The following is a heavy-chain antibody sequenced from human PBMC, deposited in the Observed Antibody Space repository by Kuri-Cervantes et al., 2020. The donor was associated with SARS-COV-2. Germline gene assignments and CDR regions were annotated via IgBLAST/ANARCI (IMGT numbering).Heavy chain of an antibody. CDR3: AVGVSADY. CDR2: INAGNGNT. CDR1: GYTFTSYA. V-gene: IGHV1-3*01. D-gene: IGHD3-3*01. J-gene: IGHJ4*02. Sequence: ASVKVSCKASGYTFTSYAMHWVRQAPGQRLEWMGWINAGNGNTKYSQKFQGRVTMTTDTSASTAYMELRSLRSDDTAVYYCAVGVSADYWGQGTLVTGSS.